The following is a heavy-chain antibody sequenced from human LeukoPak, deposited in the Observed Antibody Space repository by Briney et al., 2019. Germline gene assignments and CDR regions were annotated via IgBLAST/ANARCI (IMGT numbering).Heavy chain of an antibody. CDR2: IIPIFGTA. Sequence: SVRVSCKASGGTFSSYAISWVRQAPGQGLEWMGGIIPIFGTANYPQKFQGRVTITADESTSTAYMELSSLRSEDTAVYYCARELGGYCSSTSCYNPSVPDYYYGMDVWGQGTTVTVSS. V-gene: IGHV1-69*13. D-gene: IGHD2-2*02. J-gene: IGHJ6*02. CDR3: ARELGGYCSSTSCYNPSVPDYYYGMDV. CDR1: GGTFSSYA.